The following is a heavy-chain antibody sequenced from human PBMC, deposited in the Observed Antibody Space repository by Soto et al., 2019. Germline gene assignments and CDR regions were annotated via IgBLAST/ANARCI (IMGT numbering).Heavy chain of an antibody. CDR2: IYYSGST. V-gene: IGHV4-39*07. Sequence: PSETLSLTCTFFRGSITSYYWGWIRRPPGKGLEWIGSIYYSGSTYYNPSLKSQVNISVETSKNKFSLKLSSVTAAHTALNYCARGDPLLWFGEKVYYGMDVWGQGTTVTVS. CDR1: RGSITSYY. J-gene: IGHJ6*02. D-gene: IGHD3-10*01. CDR3: ARGDPLLWFGEKVYYGMDV.